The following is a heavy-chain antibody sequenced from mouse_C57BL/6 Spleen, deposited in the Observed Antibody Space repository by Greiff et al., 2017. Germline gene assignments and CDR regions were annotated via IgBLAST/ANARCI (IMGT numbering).Heavy chain of an antibody. V-gene: IGHV1-55*01. J-gene: IGHJ4*01. CDR2: IYPGGGST. CDR3: AIVTTVVAYYAMDY. D-gene: IGHD1-1*01. CDR1: GYTFTSYW. Sequence: VQLQQSGAELVKPGASVKMSCKASGYTFTSYWITWVKQRPGQGLEWIGDIYPGGGSTNYNEKFKGKATLSVDTSSNTAYMQLSSLTSEDSAVYYCAIVTTVVAYYAMDYWGQGTSVTVSS.